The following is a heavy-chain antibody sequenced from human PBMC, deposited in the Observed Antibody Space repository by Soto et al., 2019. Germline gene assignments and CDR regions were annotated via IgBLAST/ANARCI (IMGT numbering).Heavy chain of an antibody. CDR3: ARNVVVVVAATGLWFDP. D-gene: IGHD2-15*01. CDR1: GGTFSSYA. V-gene: IGHV1-69*12. CDR2: IIPIFGTA. J-gene: IGHJ5*02. Sequence: QVQLVQSGAEVKKPGSSVKVSCKASGGTFSSYASSWVRQAPGQGLEWMGGIIPIFGTANYAQKFQGRVTITADESTSTAYMELSSLRSEDTAVYYCARNVVVVVAATGLWFDPWGQGTLVTVSS.